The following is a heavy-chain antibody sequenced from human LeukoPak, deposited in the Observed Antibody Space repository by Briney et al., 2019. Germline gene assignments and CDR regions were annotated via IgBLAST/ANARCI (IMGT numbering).Heavy chain of an antibody. CDR3: ARAYSGTYGLGYYYMDV. CDR2: ISSSSSYI. V-gene: IGHV3-21*01. CDR1: GFTFSNAW. Sequence: GGSLRPSCAASGFTFSNAWMNWVRQAPGKGLEWVSSISSSSSYIYYADSVKGRFTISRDNARNSLFLQMNSLRAEDTAVYYCARAYSGTYGLGYYYMDVWGKGTTVTVSS. D-gene: IGHD1-26*01. J-gene: IGHJ6*03.